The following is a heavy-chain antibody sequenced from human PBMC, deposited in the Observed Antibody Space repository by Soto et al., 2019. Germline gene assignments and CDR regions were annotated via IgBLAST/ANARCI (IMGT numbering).Heavy chain of an antibody. D-gene: IGHD2-21*01. V-gene: IGHV1-8*01. CDR2: MNPNSGNT. CDR3: ARDAPYVVVPRYDAFDI. J-gene: IGHJ3*02. Sequence: GASVKVSCKASGYTFTSYDINWVRQATGQGLEWMGWMNPNSGNTGYAQKFQGRVTMTRNTSISTAYMELSSLRSEDTAVYYCARDAPYVVVPRYDAFDIWGQGTMVTVSS. CDR1: GYTFTSYD.